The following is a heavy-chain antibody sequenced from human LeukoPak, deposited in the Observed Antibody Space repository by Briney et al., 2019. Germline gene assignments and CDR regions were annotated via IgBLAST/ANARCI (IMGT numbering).Heavy chain of an antibody. CDR1: RFIFSSFW. Sequence: GGSLRLSCAASRFIFSSFWMSWVRQAPGKGLEWVSSISSTSSYIYFADSVKGRFTISRDNGKDVVSLQMNSLRAEDTAVYYCARGVYWQQEHYGMDVWGQGTTVTVSS. V-gene: IGHV3-21*01. D-gene: IGHD6-13*01. J-gene: IGHJ6*02. CDR3: ARGVYWQQEHYGMDV. CDR2: ISSTSSYI.